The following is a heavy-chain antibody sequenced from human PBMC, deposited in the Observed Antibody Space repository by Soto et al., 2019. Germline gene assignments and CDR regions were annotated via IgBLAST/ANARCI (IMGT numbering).Heavy chain of an antibody. V-gene: IGHV4-39*01. D-gene: IGHD3-22*01. CDR1: GGSISSSSYY. CDR2: IYYSGST. Sequence: QLQLQESGPGLVKPSETLSLTCTVSGGSISSSSYYWGWIRQPPGKGLEWIGSIYYSGSTYYNPSLKSRVTISVDTSKNQFSLKLSSVTAADTAVYYCARHFSSYYDSSGYSRPGGMDVWGQGTTVTVSS. J-gene: IGHJ6*02. CDR3: ARHFSSYYDSSGYSRPGGMDV.